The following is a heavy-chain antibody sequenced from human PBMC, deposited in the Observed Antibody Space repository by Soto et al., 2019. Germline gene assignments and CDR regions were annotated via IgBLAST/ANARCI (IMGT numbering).Heavy chain of an antibody. D-gene: IGHD3-10*01. V-gene: IGHV1-69*01. Sequence: QVQLVQSGAEVKKPGSSVKVSCKASGGTFSSYAISWVRQAPGQGLEWMGGIIPIFGTANYAQKFQGRVTITADESTSTAYMELSSLRSEDTAVYYCARLSGYYYGSGSYYAVGESYYYYYYGMDVWGQGTTVTVSS. CDR1: GGTFSSYA. J-gene: IGHJ6*02. CDR2: IIPIFGTA. CDR3: ARLSGYYYGSGSYYAVGESYYYYYYGMDV.